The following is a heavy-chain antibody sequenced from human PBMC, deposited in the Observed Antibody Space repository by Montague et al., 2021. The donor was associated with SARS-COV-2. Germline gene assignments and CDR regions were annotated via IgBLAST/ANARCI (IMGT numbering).Heavy chain of an antibody. Sequence: CLRLSCAASGFNFSSNYMSWVRQAPGKGLEWVSVIYSGGSTAYADYVRGRFTISSDNSTNKLYLQMNSLRAEDTAVYFCARDGPVEGSSGYHIYWGQGTLVIVSS. CDR2: IYSGGST. CDR1: GFNFSSNY. V-gene: IGHV3-53*01. J-gene: IGHJ4*02. CDR3: ARDGPVEGSSGYHIY. D-gene: IGHD6-25*01.